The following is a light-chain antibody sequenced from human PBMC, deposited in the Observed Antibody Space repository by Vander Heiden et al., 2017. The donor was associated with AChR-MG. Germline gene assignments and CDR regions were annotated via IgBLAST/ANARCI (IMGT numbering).Light chain of an antibody. CDR1: QTVSSSY. Sequence: EIVLTQSPATLSLSPGESATLSCRASQTVSSSYLAWYQQKPGQAPGLLIYGAPSRATGIPDGFSGSGSGTDFTLTISRLEPEDFAVYYCQQYGSSPGTFGPGTKVDIK. CDR3: QQYGSSPGT. J-gene: IGKJ3*01. CDR2: GAP. V-gene: IGKV3-20*01.